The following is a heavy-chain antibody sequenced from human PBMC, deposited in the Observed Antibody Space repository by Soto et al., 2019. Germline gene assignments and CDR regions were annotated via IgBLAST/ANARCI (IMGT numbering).Heavy chain of an antibody. D-gene: IGHD6-25*01. CDR3: AKVGYYNSGWFDS. V-gene: IGHV3-23*01. CDR2: ISGGVIYT. J-gene: IGHJ5*01. CDR1: GFSFSTYA. Sequence: EVQLLESGGGLAQPGGSLRLSCTASGFSFSTYAMSWVRQAPGKGLGWVSTISGGVIYTYYADSVKGRFTVSRDNSKNTLLLQMNSLRAEDTATDYCAKVGYYNSGWFDSWGQGTLVTDSS.